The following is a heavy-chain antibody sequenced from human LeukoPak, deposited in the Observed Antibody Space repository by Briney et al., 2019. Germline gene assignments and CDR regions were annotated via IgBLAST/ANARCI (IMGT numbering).Heavy chain of an antibody. V-gene: IGHV4-4*07. J-gene: IGHJ6*02. CDR3: ARDLAPGSNYYYYYGMDV. CDR1: GGSISSYY. D-gene: IGHD3-10*01. CDR2: IYTSGST. Sequence: SETLSLTCTVSGGSISSYYWSWIRQPAGKGLEWIGRIYTSGSTNYNPSLKSRVTMSVDTSKNQFSLKLSSVTAADTAVYYCARDLAPGSNYYYYYGMDVWGQGTTVTVSS.